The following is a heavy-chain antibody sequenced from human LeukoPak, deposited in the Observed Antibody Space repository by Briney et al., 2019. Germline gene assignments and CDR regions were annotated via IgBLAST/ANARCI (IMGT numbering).Heavy chain of an antibody. CDR1: GYTFTGYY. J-gene: IGHJ4*02. CDR2: INPNSGGT. Sequence: ASVKVSCKASGYTFTGYYMHWVRQAPGQGLEWMGWINPNSGGTNYAQKLQGRVTMTTDTSTSTAYMELRSLRSDDTAVYYCARVRPTTYSSGYYYVDYWGQGTLVTVSS. D-gene: IGHD3-22*01. CDR3: ARVRPTTYSSGYYYVDY. V-gene: IGHV1-2*02.